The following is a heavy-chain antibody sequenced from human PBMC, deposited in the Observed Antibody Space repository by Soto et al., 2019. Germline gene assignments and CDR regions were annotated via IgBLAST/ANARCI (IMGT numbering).Heavy chain of an antibody. CDR1: GFTFSSYA. J-gene: IGHJ6*02. V-gene: IGHV3-23*01. CDR2: ISGSGGST. Sequence: GGSLRLSCAASGFTFSSYAMSWVRQAPGKGLEWVSAISGSGGSTYYADSVKGRFTISRDNSKNTLYLQMNSLRAEDTAVYYCAKADSGSYLSGYYGMDVWGQGTTVTVSS. D-gene: IGHD1-26*01. CDR3: AKADSGSYLSGYYGMDV.